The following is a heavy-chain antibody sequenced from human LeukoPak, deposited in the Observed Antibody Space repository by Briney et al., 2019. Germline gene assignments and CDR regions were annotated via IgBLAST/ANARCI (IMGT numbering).Heavy chain of an antibody. CDR3: AKGGYYDSSGYLYLSYFDY. Sequence: GGSLRLSCAASGFTFSSYAMSWVRQAPGKGLEWVSAISGSGGSTYYADSVKGRFTISRDNSKNTLYLQTNSLRAEDTAVYYCAKGGYYDSSGYLYLSYFDYWGQGTLVTVSS. V-gene: IGHV3-23*01. D-gene: IGHD3-22*01. J-gene: IGHJ4*02. CDR2: ISGSGGST. CDR1: GFTFSSYA.